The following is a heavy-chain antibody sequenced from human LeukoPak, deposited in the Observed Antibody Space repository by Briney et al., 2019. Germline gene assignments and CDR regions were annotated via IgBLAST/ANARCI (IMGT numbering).Heavy chain of an antibody. Sequence: GGSLRLSCAASGFTFSTFAMIWVRQPPGRGLEWVSSIFPSGGEIHYADSVKGRFTISRDNSKNTLYLQMNSLRAEDTAVYYCARDNIVATAVDYWGQGTLVTVSS. CDR2: IFPSGGEI. J-gene: IGHJ4*02. D-gene: IGHD5-12*01. CDR1: GFTFSTFA. V-gene: IGHV3-23*01. CDR3: ARDNIVATAVDY.